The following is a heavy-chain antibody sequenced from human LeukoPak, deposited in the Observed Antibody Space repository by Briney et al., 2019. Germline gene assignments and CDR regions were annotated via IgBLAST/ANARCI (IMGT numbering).Heavy chain of an antibody. J-gene: IGHJ4*02. Sequence: GASLRLSCAASGFTFSSYAMSWVRQAPGKGLEWVSAISCSGGSTYYADSVKGRFTISRDNSKDTRYLQMNSLRAEDTAVYYCAKTPPYDFWSGRQVWYFDYWGQGTLVTVSS. V-gene: IGHV3-23*01. CDR2: ISCSGGST. CDR3: AKTPPYDFWSGRQVWYFDY. D-gene: IGHD3-3*01. CDR1: GFTFSSYA.